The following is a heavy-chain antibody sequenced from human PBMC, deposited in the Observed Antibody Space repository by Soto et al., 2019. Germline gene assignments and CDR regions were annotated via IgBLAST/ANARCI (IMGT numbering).Heavy chain of an antibody. CDR1: GFTVSSNY. D-gene: IGHD2-2*02. V-gene: IGHV3-66*01. J-gene: IGHJ6*02. Sequence: EVQLVESGRGLVQPGGSLRLSCAASGFTVSSNYMSWVRQAPGKGLEWVSFIYSGSSTYYADSVKGRFTISRDNSKNTLYLQMNSLRAEDTAVYYCARDRNTLYGMDVWGQGTTVTVSS. CDR2: IYSGSST. CDR3: ARDRNTLYGMDV.